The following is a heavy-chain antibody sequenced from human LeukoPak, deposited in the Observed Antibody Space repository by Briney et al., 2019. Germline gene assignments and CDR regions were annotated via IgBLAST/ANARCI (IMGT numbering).Heavy chain of an antibody. CDR1: GGSISSYY. J-gene: IGHJ4*02. CDR2: IYYSGNT. V-gene: IGHV4-59*08. Sequence: PSDTLSLTCTVSGGSISSYYWSWIRQPPGKGLEWIGYIYYSGNTNFNPSLKSRVTISVDTSKNQFSLKLSSVTAADTAVYYCARQSIAAAGLVDYWGQATLVTVSS. CDR3: ARQSIAAAGLVDY. D-gene: IGHD6-13*01.